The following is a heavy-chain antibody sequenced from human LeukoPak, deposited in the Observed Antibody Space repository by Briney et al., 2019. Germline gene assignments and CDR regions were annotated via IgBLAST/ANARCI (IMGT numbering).Heavy chain of an antibody. V-gene: IGHV1-46*01. Sequence: ASVKVSCKASGYTFTNYYMHWVRQAPGHGLEWMGVINPSSGSTFYAQKFLGRVTMTRDTSTSTLYMELSGLRSEDTAVYYCARDVAGSTSYYNTDYYYYMDVWGKGTAVTVSS. CDR2: INPSSGST. CDR1: GYTFTNYY. D-gene: IGHD3-10*01. J-gene: IGHJ6*03. CDR3: ARDVAGSTSYYNTDYYYYMDV.